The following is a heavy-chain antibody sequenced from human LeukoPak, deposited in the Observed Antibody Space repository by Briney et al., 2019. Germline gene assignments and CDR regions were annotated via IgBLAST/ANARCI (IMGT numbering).Heavy chain of an antibody. J-gene: IGHJ4*02. CDR2: IIPIFGTA. CDR1: GGTFSSYA. V-gene: IGHV1-69*13. D-gene: IGHD6-13*01. Sequence: ASVKVSCKASGGTFSSYAISWVRQAPGQGLEWMGGIIPIFGTANYAQKFQGRVTITADESTSTAYMELSSLRSEDTAVYYCARGEQQLVLPDYWGQGTLVTVSS. CDR3: ARGEQQLVLPDY.